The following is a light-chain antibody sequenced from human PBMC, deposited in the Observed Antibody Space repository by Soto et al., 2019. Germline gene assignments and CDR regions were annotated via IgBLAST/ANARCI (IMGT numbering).Light chain of an antibody. CDR1: QNINAW. CDR3: QQYYSYPLT. V-gene: IGKV1-5*01. J-gene: IGKJ1*01. Sequence: DIHMTQSPSSLSVSVGDRVTITCRTSQNINAWLAWYQQRPGQAPKLLIYDASTVQSGVPSRFSGSGSGTEFTLTISCLQSEDFATYYCQQYYSYPLTFGQGTKVDIK. CDR2: DAS.